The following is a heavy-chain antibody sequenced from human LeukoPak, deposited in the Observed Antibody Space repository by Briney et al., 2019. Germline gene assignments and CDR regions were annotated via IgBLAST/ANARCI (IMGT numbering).Heavy chain of an antibody. CDR1: GGSISGYY. J-gene: IGHJ6*03. CDR3: ARVQYCSGGSCYPNYYYYMDV. Sequence: SETLSLTCTVSGGSISGYYWSWIRQPPGKGLEWIGYIYYSGSTNYNPSLKSRVTISVDTSKNQFSLKLSSVTAADTAVYYCARVQYCSGGSCYPNYYYYMDVWGKGTTVTVSS. CDR2: IYYSGST. D-gene: IGHD2-15*01. V-gene: IGHV4-59*01.